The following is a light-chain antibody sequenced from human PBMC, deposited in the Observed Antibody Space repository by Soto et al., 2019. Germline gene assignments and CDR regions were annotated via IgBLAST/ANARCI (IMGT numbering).Light chain of an antibody. V-gene: IGLV2-14*01. CDR1: SSDVGGFNY. J-gene: IGLJ1*01. Sequence: QSALTQPASVSGSPGQSITISCTGTSSDVGGFNYVSWYQQRPGKAPKLMIYEVTYRPSGVSNRFSGSKSGNTASLTISGLQSEDEADYYCSSYAGSSNVFGTGTKLTVL. CDR2: EVT. CDR3: SSYAGSSNV.